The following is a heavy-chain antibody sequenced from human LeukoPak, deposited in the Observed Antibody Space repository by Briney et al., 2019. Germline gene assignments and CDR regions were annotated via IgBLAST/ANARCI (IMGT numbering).Heavy chain of an antibody. Sequence: GGSLRLSCAASGFTVSSNYMSWVRQAPGKGLEWVSVIYSGGSTYYADSVKGRFTISRGNSKNTLYLQMNSLRAEDAAVYYCARDCSVSGYKCPWFFDYWGQGTLVTVSS. CDR1: GFTVSSNY. D-gene: IGHD3-22*01. CDR3: ARDCSVSGYKCPWFFDY. V-gene: IGHV3-66*01. J-gene: IGHJ4*02. CDR2: IYSGGST.